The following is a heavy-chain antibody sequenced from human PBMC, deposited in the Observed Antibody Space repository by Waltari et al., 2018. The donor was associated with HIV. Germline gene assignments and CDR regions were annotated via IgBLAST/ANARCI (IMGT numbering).Heavy chain of an antibody. D-gene: IGHD4-17*01. V-gene: IGHV3-23*04. CDR3: ARRTAVHSGNFDY. CDR2: ITGSGAAT. J-gene: IGHJ4*02. Sequence: VQLVESGGGLVQPGGSLSLSCAASGFTFANYAMSWVRQAPGRGLEWVSAITGSGAATDYADSVRGRFTISRDNSKNTVYLEMNSLEAEDTAVYYCARRTAVHSGNFDYWGQGTLVTVSS. CDR1: GFTFANYA.